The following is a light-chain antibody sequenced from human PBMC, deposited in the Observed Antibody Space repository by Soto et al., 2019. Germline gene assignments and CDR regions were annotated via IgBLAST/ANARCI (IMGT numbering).Light chain of an antibody. V-gene: IGLV2-23*02. CDR1: SSDIGSYDL. CDR3: CSFADFTYV. J-gene: IGLJ1*01. Sequence: QSVLTQPASVSGSPGQSITISCTGTSSDIGSYDLVSWYQQHPGTAPKLIIYEVTKRPSGVSTRFSGSKSGNTASLTISGFQAVDEADYYCCSFADFTYVFGTGTKLTVL. CDR2: EVT.